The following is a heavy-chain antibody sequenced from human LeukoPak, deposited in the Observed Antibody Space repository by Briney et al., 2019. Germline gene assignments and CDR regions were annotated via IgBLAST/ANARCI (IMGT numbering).Heavy chain of an antibody. CDR1: GFTVSSNY. CDR3: ARGIVGATDTTFDY. V-gene: IGHV3-21*01. Sequence: PGGSLRLSCAASGFTVSSNYMNWVRQAPGQGLEWVSSISSRTGHIFFADSVKGRFTISRDDAKNSLYLQMSSLRAGDTAVYFCARGIVGATDTTFDYWGQGILVTVSS. CDR2: ISSRTGHI. J-gene: IGHJ4*02. D-gene: IGHD1-26*01.